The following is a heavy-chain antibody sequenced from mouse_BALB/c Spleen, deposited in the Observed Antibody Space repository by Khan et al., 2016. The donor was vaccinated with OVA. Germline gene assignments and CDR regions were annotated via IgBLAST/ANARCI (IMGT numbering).Heavy chain of an antibody. CDR1: GYTFTDYA. V-gene: IGHV1S137*01. Sequence: QVQLKESGPELVRPGVSVKISCKGSGYTFTDYAMHWVKQSHAKSLEWIGVISTYYGNTDYNQKFKGKATMTVDKSSNTAYMELARFTSEDSAIYYGARGSGYDRFAYWGQGTLVTVSA. CDR3: ARGSGYDRFAY. J-gene: IGHJ3*01. D-gene: IGHD2-2*01. CDR2: ISTYYGNT.